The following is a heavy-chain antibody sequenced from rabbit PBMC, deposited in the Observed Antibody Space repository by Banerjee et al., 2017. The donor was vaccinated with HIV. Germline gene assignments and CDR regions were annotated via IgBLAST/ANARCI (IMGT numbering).Heavy chain of an antibody. V-gene: IGHV1S40*01. CDR1: GFTLSSYW. J-gene: IGHJ4*01. Sequence: QSLEESGGDLVKPGASLTLTCTASGFTLSSYWMCWVRQAPGKGLEWIGCIYTASDGTCYASWVNGRFTISLDNAQNTVFLQMTSLTAADTATYFCARGLVAGVLDLWGQGTLVTVS. CDR2: IYTASDGT. CDR3: ARGLVAGVLDL. D-gene: IGHD3-3*01.